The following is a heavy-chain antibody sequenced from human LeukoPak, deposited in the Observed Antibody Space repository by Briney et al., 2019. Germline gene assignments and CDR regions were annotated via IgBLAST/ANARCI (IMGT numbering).Heavy chain of an antibody. CDR3: ARDTGYNDILTWFDP. V-gene: IGHV1-46*01. D-gene: IGHD3-9*01. Sequence: GASVKVSCKASGYTFTSYYMHWVRQAPGQGLEWMGIINPSGGSTSYAQKFQGRVTMTTDTSTSTAYMELRSLRSDDTAVYYCARDTGYNDILTWFDPWGQGTLVTVSS. J-gene: IGHJ5*02. CDR1: GYTFTSYY. CDR2: INPSGGST.